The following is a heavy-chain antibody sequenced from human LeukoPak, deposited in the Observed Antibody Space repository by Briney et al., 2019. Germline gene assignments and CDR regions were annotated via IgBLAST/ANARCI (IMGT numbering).Heavy chain of an antibody. Sequence: PGGPLRLSCAASGFTFSTFAMSWVRQAPGKGLEWVSSLSTGGDRTYYVDSVKGRFTISRDNSKNTLYLQMNSLRAEDTALYYCVRRSVAGTYYFEYWGQGTLVTVSS. CDR3: VRRSVAGTYYFEY. D-gene: IGHD6-19*01. J-gene: IGHJ4*02. V-gene: IGHV3-23*01. CDR2: LSTGGDRT. CDR1: GFTFSTFA.